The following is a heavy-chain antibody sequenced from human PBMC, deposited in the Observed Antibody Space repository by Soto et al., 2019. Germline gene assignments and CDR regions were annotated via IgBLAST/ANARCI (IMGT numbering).Heavy chain of an antibody. Sequence: QVHLQESGPGLVKPSETLSLTCAVSGDSIKTETWWSWLRQLTGTGLEWIGEIKHTGDANANPALRSRVSMSVDRTKNQFCLNLRSVSAADTAVYFCAREGRLPWFESWGQGTLVTVSS. CDR1: GDSIKTETW. V-gene: IGHV4-4*02. CDR2: IKHTGDA. CDR3: AREGRLPWFES. J-gene: IGHJ5*01.